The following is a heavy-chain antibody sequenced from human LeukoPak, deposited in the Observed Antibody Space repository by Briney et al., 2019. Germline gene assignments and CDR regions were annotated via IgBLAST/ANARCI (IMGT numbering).Heavy chain of an antibody. Sequence: SETLSLTCTVSGGSISSGSYYWSWIRQPAGKGLEWIGRIYTSGSTNYNPSLKSRVTISVDTSKNQFSLKLSSVTAADTAVYYCARESAYYYDSSGYLGASFGIFDYWGQGTLVTVSS. J-gene: IGHJ4*02. CDR2: IYTSGST. CDR3: ARESAYYYDSSGYLGASFGIFDY. D-gene: IGHD3-22*01. V-gene: IGHV4-61*02. CDR1: GGSISSGSYY.